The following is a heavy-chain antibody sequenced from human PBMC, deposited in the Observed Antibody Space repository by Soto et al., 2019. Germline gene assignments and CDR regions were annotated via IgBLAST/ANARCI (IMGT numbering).Heavy chain of an antibody. D-gene: IGHD6-19*01. V-gene: IGHV3-7*01. CDR1: GVMFSDHW. CDR2: IKSDGSEE. Sequence: EVHLVESGGGLVQPGGSMRWSCTVSGVMFSDHWMSWVRQAPGKGLEWLANIKSDGSEEYYLDSVKGRFTISRDNAQNSLSLQMDSLRVEDTALYYCARLPRGQWRSHLDSWGQGTLVTVSS. CDR3: ARLPRGQWRSHLDS. J-gene: IGHJ4*02.